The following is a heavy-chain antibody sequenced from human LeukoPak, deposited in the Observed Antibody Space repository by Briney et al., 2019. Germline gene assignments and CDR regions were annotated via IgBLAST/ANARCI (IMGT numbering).Heavy chain of an antibody. D-gene: IGHD6-19*01. CDR1: GGSVSSGSYY. CDR2: IYYSGST. CDR3: AREVSSGWSLRGYYFDY. V-gene: IGHV4-61*01. J-gene: IGHJ4*02. Sequence: PSETLSLTCTVSGGSVSSGSYYWSWIRPPPGKGLEWIGYIYYSGSTNYNPSLKSRVTISVDTSKNQFSLKLSSVTAADTAVYYCAREVSSGWSLRGYYFDYWGQGTLVTVSS.